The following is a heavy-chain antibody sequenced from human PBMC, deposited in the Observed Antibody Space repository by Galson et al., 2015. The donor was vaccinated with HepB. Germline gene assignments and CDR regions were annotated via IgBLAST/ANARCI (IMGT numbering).Heavy chain of an antibody. J-gene: IGHJ4*02. D-gene: IGHD3-10*01. CDR1: GFTFSSYA. Sequence: SLRLSCAASGFTFSSYAMHWVRQAPGKGLEWVAVISYDGSNKYYADSVKGRFTISRDNSKNTLHLQMNSLRAEDTAVYYCARGGVNSLWFGELFDYWGQGTLVTVSS. CDR3: ARGGVNSLWFGELFDY. V-gene: IGHV3-30-3*01. CDR2: ISYDGSNK.